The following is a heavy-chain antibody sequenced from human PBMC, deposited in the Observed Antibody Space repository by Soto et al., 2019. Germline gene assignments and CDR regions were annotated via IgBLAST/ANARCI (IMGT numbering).Heavy chain of an antibody. J-gene: IGHJ6*03. Sequence: GGSLRLSCAASGFTFSSYGMHWVRQAPGKGLEWVAVIWYDGSNKYYADSVKGRFTISRDNSKNTLYLQMNSLRAEDTAVYYCARDDCSGGSCYAGLGYYYMDVWGKGTTVTVSS. CDR3: ARDDCSGGSCYAGLGYYYMDV. D-gene: IGHD2-15*01. CDR2: IWYDGSNK. V-gene: IGHV3-33*01. CDR1: GFTFSSYG.